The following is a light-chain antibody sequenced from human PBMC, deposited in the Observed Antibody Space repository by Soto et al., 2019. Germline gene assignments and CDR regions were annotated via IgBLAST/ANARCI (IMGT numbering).Light chain of an antibody. V-gene: IGKV3-11*01. CDR3: HQRSNWPPLT. Sequence: EIVLTQSPATLSLSPGERATLSCRASQSVGGYLDWYQQKPGQAPRLLSCDASNRASGIPARFSGSGYGTDFTLTISGLEPEDLAVDYCHQRSNWPPLTFGGGTKVEIK. J-gene: IGKJ4*02. CDR2: DAS. CDR1: QSVGGY.